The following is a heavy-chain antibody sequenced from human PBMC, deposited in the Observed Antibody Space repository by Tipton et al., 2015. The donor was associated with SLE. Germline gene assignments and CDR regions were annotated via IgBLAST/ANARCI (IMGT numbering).Heavy chain of an antibody. V-gene: IGHV4-39*02. J-gene: IGHJ4*02. CDR2: IYYSGNT. CDR1: GGSISSSIYY. CDR3: ARDQGIAAFDN. D-gene: IGHD6-13*01. Sequence: PGLVKPSETLSLTCTVSGGSISSSIYYWGWIRQPPGKGLEWIGNIYYSGNTYYNPSLKSRVTISVDTSKNQFSLKLSSLTAADTAVYYCARDQGIAAFDNWGQGTLVTVSS.